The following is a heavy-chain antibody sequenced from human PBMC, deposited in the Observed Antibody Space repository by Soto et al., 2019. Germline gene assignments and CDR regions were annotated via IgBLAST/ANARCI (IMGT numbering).Heavy chain of an antibody. CDR3: ARDQGPRFLEWFAWPYYYYYGMDV. D-gene: IGHD3-3*01. J-gene: IGHJ6*02. V-gene: IGHV1-18*04. CDR2: ISAYNGNT. CDR1: GYTFTSYG. Sequence: ASVKVSCKASGYTFTSYGISCVRQAPGQVLEWMGWISAYNGNTNYAQKLQGRVTMTTDTSTSTAYMELRSLRSDDTAVYYCARDQGPRFLEWFAWPYYYYYGMDVWGQGTTVTVSS.